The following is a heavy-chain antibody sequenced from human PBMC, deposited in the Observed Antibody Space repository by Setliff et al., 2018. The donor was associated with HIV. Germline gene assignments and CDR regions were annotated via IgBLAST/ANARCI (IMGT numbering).Heavy chain of an antibody. J-gene: IGHJ4*02. CDR3: AKGKDYGNSYFDY. Sequence: PGGSLRLSCAASGFTFNNYGMHWVRQAPGKGLEWVAVIWYDGTNKYYADSVKGRFTISRDSSKNTLFLQMNSLRTEDTAVYYCAKGKDYGNSYFDYWGQGTLVTVS. CDR2: IWYDGTNK. D-gene: IGHD3-10*01. CDR1: GFTFNNYG. V-gene: IGHV3-30*02.